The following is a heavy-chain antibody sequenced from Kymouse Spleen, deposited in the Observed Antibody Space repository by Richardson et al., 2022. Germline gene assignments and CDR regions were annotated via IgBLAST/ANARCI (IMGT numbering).Heavy chain of an antibody. V-gene: IGHV3-73*02. J-gene: IGHJ4*02. D-gene: IGHD6-19*01. CDR3: TRRGIAVAGPFDY. CDR2: IRSKANSYAT. CDR1: GFTFSGSA. Sequence: EVQLVESGGGLVQPGGSLKLSCAASGFTFSGSAMHWVRQASGKGLEWVGRIRSKANSYATAYAASVKGRFTISRDDSKNTAYLQMNSLKTEDTAVYYCTRRGIAVAGPFDYWGQGTLVTVSS.